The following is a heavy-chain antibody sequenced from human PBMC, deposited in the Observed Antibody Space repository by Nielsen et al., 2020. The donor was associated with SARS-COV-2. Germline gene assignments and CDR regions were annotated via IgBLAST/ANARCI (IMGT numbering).Heavy chain of an antibody. J-gene: IGHJ5*02. CDR2: INNSGST. CDR3: ARDIPPSGEMSSSWYGDWFDP. D-gene: IGHD6-13*01. CDR1: GGSISSSSYY. V-gene: IGHV4-39*02. Sequence: SATLSLTCTVSGGSISSSSYYWGWLRQPPGKGLEWIGSINNSGSTYDNPSLKSRVTISVDTSKNKLSLKLSSVTAADTAVYYCARDIPPSGEMSSSWYGDWFDPWGQGTLVTVSS.